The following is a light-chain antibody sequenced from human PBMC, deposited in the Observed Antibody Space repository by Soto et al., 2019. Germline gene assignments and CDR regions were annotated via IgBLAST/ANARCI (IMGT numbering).Light chain of an antibody. V-gene: IGLV2-14*03. Sequence: QSALTQPASVSGSPGQSITISCTGTSSDVGAYNFGSWHQQHPGKAPKLIIYNVYDRPSGISYRFSGSKSGNTASLTISGLQGEDEADYYCSSYTISRTYVFGTGTKRTVL. CDR1: SSDVGAYNF. CDR3: SSYTISRTYV. CDR2: NVY. J-gene: IGLJ1*01.